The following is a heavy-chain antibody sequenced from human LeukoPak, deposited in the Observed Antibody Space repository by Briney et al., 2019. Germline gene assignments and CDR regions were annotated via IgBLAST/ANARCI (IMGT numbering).Heavy chain of an antibody. CDR3: AKDKGADTAMVYYYYGMDV. D-gene: IGHD5-18*01. V-gene: IGHV3-43*01. Sequence: RGSLRLSCAASGFTFDDYTMHWVRQAPGKGLEWVSLISWDGGSTYYADSVKGRFTISRDNSKNSLYLQMNSLRTEDTALYYCAKDKGADTAMVYYYYGMDVWAKGPRSPSP. CDR2: ISWDGGST. J-gene: IGHJ6*02. CDR1: GFTFDDYT.